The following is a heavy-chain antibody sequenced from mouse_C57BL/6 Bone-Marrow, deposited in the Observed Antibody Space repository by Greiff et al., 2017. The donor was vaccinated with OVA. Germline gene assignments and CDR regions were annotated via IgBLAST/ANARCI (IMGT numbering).Heavy chain of an antibody. Sequence: EVKLMESGGGLVQSGRSLRLSCATSGSTFSDFYMEWVRQAPGKGLEWIAASRNKANDYTTEYSASVKGRFIVSRDTSQSILYLQMNALRAEDTAIYYCARDVNWGRFAYWGQGTLVTVSA. D-gene: IGHD4-1*01. V-gene: IGHV7-1*01. CDR1: GSTFSDFY. CDR2: SRNKANDYTT. J-gene: IGHJ3*01. CDR3: ARDVNWGRFAY.